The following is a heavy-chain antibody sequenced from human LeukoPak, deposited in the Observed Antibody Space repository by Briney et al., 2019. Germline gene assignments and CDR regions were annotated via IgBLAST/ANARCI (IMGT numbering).Heavy chain of an antibody. CDR3: ARDGRGLGFYYYYMDV. V-gene: IGHV4-59*02. J-gene: IGHJ6*03. CDR2: IYYSGST. Sequence: GSLRLSCAASGFTVSSTYMNWVRQPPGKGLEFIGSIYYSGSTYYNPSLKSRVTISVDTSKNQFYLKLSSVTAADTAVYYCARDGRGLGFYYYYMDVWGKGTAVTVSS. CDR1: GFTVSSTY.